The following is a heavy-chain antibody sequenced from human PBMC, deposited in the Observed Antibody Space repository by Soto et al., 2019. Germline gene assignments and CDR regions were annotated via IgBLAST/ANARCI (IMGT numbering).Heavy chain of an antibody. CDR3: AGRLLVWFDP. CDR2: ISSSSSTI. J-gene: IGHJ5*02. CDR1: GFTFSSYS. D-gene: IGHD3-22*01. V-gene: IGHV3-48*02. Sequence: GGSLRLSCAASGFTFSSYSMNWVRQAPGKGLDWVSYISSSSSTIYYADSVKGRFTISRDNAKNSLYLQMNSLRDEDTAVYYCAGRLLVWFDPWGQGTLVTVSS.